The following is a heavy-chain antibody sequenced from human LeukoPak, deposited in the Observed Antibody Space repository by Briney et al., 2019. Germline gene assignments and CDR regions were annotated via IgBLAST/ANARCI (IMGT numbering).Heavy chain of an antibody. CDR2: IYHSGST. Sequence: PSETLSLTCAVSGYSISSGYYWGWIRQPPGKGLEWIGRIYHSGSTYYNPSLKSRVTISVDTSKNQFSLKLSSVTAADTAVYYCARLPYSSSWAYWYFDLWGRGTLVTVSS. V-gene: IGHV4-38-2*01. D-gene: IGHD6-13*01. CDR1: GYSISSGYY. J-gene: IGHJ2*01. CDR3: ARLPYSSSWAYWYFDL.